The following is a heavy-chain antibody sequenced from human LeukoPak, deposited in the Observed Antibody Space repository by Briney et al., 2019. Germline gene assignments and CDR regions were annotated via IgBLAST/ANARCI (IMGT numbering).Heavy chain of an antibody. V-gene: IGHV4-39*02. CDR3: ARTTRDGYTDHSFDY. Sequence: SETLSLTCIVSGGSISSSSYYWGWIRPPPGKGLEGIASLFYSGSPYYNPSLKSRNALSVDTSKNHFSLKLSSVTAADTAVYYCARTTRDGYTDHSFDYWGQGTLVTFS. CDR1: GGSISSSSYY. CDR2: LFYSGSP. J-gene: IGHJ4*02. D-gene: IGHD5-24*01.